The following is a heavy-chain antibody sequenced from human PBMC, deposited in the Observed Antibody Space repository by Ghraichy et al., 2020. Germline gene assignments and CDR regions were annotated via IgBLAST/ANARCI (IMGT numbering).Heavy chain of an antibody. CDR3: ARDGPAGPRYCSGGSCYSGGPLYYYGMDV. J-gene: IGHJ6*02. CDR1: GYTFTSYG. CDR2: ISAYNGNT. Sequence: ASVKVSCKASGYTFTSYGISWVRQAPGQGLEWMGWISAYNGNTNYAQKLQGRVTMTTDTSTSTAYMELRSLRSDDTAVYYCARDGPAGPRYCSGGSCYSGGPLYYYGMDVWGQGTTVTVSS. D-gene: IGHD2-15*01. V-gene: IGHV1-18*01.